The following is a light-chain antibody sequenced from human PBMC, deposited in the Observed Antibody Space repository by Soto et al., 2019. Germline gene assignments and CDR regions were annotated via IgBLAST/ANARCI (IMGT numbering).Light chain of an antibody. V-gene: IGKV3-20*01. CDR1: ESVSSTY. Sequence: EIVLTQSPGTLSLSPGDRATLSCRASESVSSTYLAWYQQKPGQAPRLLIYGASSRASGIPDRFSGSGSGTDFTLNISRLEPEDFAVYYCQQYGSSPPDTFGGGTKVEIK. J-gene: IGKJ4*01. CDR2: GAS. CDR3: QQYGSSPPDT.